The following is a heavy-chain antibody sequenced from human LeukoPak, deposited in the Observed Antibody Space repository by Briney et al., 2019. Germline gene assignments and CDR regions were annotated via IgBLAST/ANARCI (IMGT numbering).Heavy chain of an antibody. CDR2: IYYSGGT. J-gene: IGHJ4*02. V-gene: IGHV4-39*01. Sequence: SETLSLTCTVSGGSVNSGSHYWGWIRQPPGKKLEWIGSIYYSGGTYYSPSLNSRVTISIDTSKSQFSLKLSSVTAADTAIYYCARHAYYFQSGDYYYFFDYWGQGTLVTVSS. D-gene: IGHD3-22*01. CDR1: GGSVNSGSHY. CDR3: ARHAYYFQSGDYYYFFDY.